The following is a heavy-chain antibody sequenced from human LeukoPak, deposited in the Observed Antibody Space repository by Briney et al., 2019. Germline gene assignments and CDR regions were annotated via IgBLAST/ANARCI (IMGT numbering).Heavy chain of an antibody. D-gene: IGHD3-3*01. Sequence: GGSLRLSCAASGFTFSSYGMHWVRQAPGKGLEWVAFIRYDGSNKYYADSVKGRFTISRDNSKNTLYLQMNSLRAEDTAVYYCAKTRPPRITIFGDMDYWGQGTLVTVSS. CDR2: IRYDGSNK. J-gene: IGHJ4*02. CDR3: AKTRPPRITIFGDMDY. CDR1: GFTFSSYG. V-gene: IGHV3-30*02.